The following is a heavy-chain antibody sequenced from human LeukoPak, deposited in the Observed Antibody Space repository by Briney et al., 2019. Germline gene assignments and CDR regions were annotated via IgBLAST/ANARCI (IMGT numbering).Heavy chain of an antibody. Sequence: GGSLKLSCAASGFTFSGSAMHWVRQASGKGLEWVGRIRSKANFYATAYAASVKGRFTISRDDSKNTAYLQMNSLKTEDTAVYYCIRIQWLGEYNWFDPWGQGTLVTVSS. J-gene: IGHJ5*02. CDR1: GFTFSGSA. D-gene: IGHD6-19*01. V-gene: IGHV3-73*01. CDR3: IRIQWLGEYNWFDP. CDR2: IRSKANFYAT.